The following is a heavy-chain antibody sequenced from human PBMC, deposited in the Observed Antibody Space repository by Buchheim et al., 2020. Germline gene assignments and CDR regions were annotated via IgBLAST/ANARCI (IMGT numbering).Heavy chain of an antibody. D-gene: IGHD4-23*01. CDR1: GFTFSSYG. CDR3: AKAAVTHPYWYFDL. CDR2: ISYDGSNK. Sequence: QVQLVESGGGVVQPGRSLRLSCAASGFTFSSYGMHWVRQAPGKGLEWVAVISYDGSNKYYADSVKGRFTISRDNSKNTLYLQMNSLRAEDTAVYYCAKAAVTHPYWYFDLWGRGTL. J-gene: IGHJ2*01. V-gene: IGHV3-30*18.